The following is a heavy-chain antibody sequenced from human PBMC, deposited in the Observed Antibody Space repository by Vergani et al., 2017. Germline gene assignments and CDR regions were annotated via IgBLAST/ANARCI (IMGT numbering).Heavy chain of an antibody. J-gene: IGHJ3*02. CDR3: AGGIDYGDNSVYDAFDI. CDR1: GFTFSSYS. V-gene: IGHV3-21*01. CDR2: ISSSSSYI. Sequence: EVQLVESGGGLVQPGGSLRLSCAASGFTFSSYSMNWVRQAPGKGLEWVSSISSSSSYIYYADSVKGRFTISRDNAKNSLYLQMNSLRAEDTAGYYCAGGIDYGDNSVYDAFDIWGQGTRVTVSS. D-gene: IGHD4-17*01.